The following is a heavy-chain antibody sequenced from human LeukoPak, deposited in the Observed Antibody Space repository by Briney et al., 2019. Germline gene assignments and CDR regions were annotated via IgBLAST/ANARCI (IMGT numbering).Heavy chain of an antibody. CDR2: IYYSGST. D-gene: IGHD6-6*01. CDR3: ARAGYSSSEFDY. J-gene: IGHJ4*02. CDR1: GGSISSGDYY. V-gene: IGHV4-30-4*08. Sequence: TLSLTCTVSGGSISSGDYYWSWIRQPPGKGLEWIGYIYYSGSTYYNPSLKSRVTISVDTSKNQFSLKLSSVTAADTAVYYCARAGYSSSEFDYWGQGTLVTVSS.